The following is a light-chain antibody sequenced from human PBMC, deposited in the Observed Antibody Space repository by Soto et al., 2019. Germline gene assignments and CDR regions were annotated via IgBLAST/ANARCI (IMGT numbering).Light chain of an antibody. V-gene: IGLV1-40*01. CDR2: CNS. J-gene: IGLJ3*02. CDR3: QSYDSSLSDWV. CDR1: SSNIGAGYD. Sequence: QSVLTQPPSVSGAPGQRVTISCTGSSSNIGAGYDVHWYQQLPGTAPKLLIYCNSNRPSGVPDRFSGSKSGTSASLAITGLQAEDEADYYCQSYDSSLSDWVFGGGTKLTVL.